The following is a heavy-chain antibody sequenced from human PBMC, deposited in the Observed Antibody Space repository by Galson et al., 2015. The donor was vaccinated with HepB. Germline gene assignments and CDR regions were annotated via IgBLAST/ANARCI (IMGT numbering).Heavy chain of an antibody. CDR1: GFTFSSYA. D-gene: IGHD4-17*01. CDR2: ISSNGGST. J-gene: IGHJ2*01. V-gene: IGHV3-64*01. Sequence: SLRLSCAASGFTFSSYAMHWVRQAPGKGLEYVSAISSNGGSTYYANSVKGRFTISRDNSKNTLYLQMGSLRAEDMAVYYCARVLATVTTLYWYFDLWGRGTLVTVSS. CDR3: ARVLATVTTLYWYFDL.